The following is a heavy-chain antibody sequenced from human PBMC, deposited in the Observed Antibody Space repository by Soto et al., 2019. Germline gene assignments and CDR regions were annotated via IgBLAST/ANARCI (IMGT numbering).Heavy chain of an antibody. CDR3: AGAYNWEDQLLEITGNAFDI. D-gene: IGHD1-20*01. CDR2: ISSSSSYI. Sequence: GGSLRLSCAASGFTFSSYSMNWVRQAPGKGLEWVSSISSSSSYIYYADSVNGRFTISRDNTKNSLYLQMNILRAEASVVYECAGAYNWEDQLLEITGNAFDIWGQGTMVTVSS. V-gene: IGHV3-21*01. J-gene: IGHJ3*02. CDR1: GFTFSSYS.